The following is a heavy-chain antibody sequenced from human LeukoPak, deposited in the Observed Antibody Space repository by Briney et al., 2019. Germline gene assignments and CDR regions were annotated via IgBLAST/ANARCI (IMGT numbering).Heavy chain of an antibody. CDR1: GFTFRSYG. J-gene: IGHJ4*02. V-gene: IGHV3-30*18. D-gene: IGHD6-19*01. CDR3: AKVPGYSSGWDYFDY. Sequence: GGSLRLSCAASGFTFRSYGMHWVRQAPGKGLEWVAVVSYDGSNKYYADSVKGRFTISRDNSKNTLYLQMNSLRAEDTAVYYCAKVPGYSSGWDYFDYWGQGTLVTVSS. CDR2: VSYDGSNK.